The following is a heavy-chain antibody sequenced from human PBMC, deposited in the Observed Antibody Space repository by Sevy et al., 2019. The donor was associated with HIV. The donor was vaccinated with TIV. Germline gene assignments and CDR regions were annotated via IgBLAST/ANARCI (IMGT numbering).Heavy chain of an antibody. J-gene: IGHJ6*02. V-gene: IGHV1-18*01. CDR2: ISAYNGNT. CDR3: ARGETWYSSSSGYYYYGMDV. D-gene: IGHD6-6*01. CDR1: GYTFTSYG. Sequence: ASVKVSCKASGYTFTSYGISWVRQAPGQGLEWMGWISAYNGNTNYAQKLQGRVTMTTDTSTSTAYMELRSLRSDDTAVYYCARGETWYSSSSGYYYYGMDVWGQRTTVTVSS.